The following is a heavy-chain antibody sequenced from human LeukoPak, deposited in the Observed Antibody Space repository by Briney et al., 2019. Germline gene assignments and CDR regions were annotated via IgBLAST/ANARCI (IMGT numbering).Heavy chain of an antibody. J-gene: IGHJ6*04. CDR3: AKGTDIVVVDYGMDV. V-gene: IGHV3-23*01. CDR2: ISGSGGST. CDR1: GFTFSSYA. Sequence: GGSLRLSCAASGFTFSSYAMSWVRQAPGKGLEWVSAISGSGGSTYYTDSVKGRFTISRDNSKNTLYLQMNSLRAEDTAVYYCAKGTDIVVVDYGMDVWGKGTTVSVSS. D-gene: IGHD2-15*01.